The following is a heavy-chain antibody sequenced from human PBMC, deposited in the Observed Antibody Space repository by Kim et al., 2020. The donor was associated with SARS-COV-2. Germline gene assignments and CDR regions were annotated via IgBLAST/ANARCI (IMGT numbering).Heavy chain of an antibody. Sequence: GGSLRLSCAASGFTFSSYGMHWVRQAPGKGLEWVAVIWYDGSNKYYADSVKGRFTISRDNSKNTLYLQMNSLRAEDTAVYYCARDWGIAVGLFDYWGQGTLVTVSS. CDR3: ARDWGIAVGLFDY. CDR2: IWYDGSNK. J-gene: IGHJ4*02. D-gene: IGHD6-19*01. CDR1: GFTFSSYG. V-gene: IGHV3-33*01.